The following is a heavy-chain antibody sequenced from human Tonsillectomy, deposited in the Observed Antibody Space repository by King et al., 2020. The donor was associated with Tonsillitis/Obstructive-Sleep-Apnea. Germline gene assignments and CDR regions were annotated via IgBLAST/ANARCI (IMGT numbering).Heavy chain of an antibody. CDR1: GFTFTNAW. J-gene: IGHJ4*02. D-gene: IGHD4-11*01. CDR3: TTYTLSRGPFDN. V-gene: IGHV3-15*05. Sequence: VQLVESGGGLVKPGGSLRLSCAASGFTFTNAWMSWVRQAPGKGLEWVGRIKSNSDGGATEYIEPVKGRFIISRDDSKDTVYLQMNSLRSEDTAVYYCTTYTLSRGPFDNWGQGSLVTVYS. CDR2: IKSNSDGGAT.